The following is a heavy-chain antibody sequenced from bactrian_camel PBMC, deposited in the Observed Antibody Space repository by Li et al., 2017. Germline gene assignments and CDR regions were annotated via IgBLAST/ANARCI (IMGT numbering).Heavy chain of an antibody. J-gene: IGHJ6*01. CDR1: GDIYDSYC. Sequence: HVQLVESGGGSVQAGGSLRLSCAYSGDIYDSYCMAWFRQTPGKEREGVARIAAGSGNTYYADSVKGRFTISQDNAKNTVYLQMNSLKPEDTAMYYCAARGPYCYTKLSVRDFTYWGQGTQVTVS. CDR3: AARGPYCYTKLSVRDFTY. V-gene: IGHV3S63*01. CDR2: IAAGSGNT. D-gene: IGHD2*01.